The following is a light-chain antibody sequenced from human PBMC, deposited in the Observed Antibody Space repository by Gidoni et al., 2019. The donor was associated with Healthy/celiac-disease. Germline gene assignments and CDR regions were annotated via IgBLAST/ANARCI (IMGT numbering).Light chain of an antibody. Sequence: QPALTQPASVSGSPGQSITLSGTGTSCDVGGYNYVSWYQQPPGKAPKLMIYEVSNRPPGVSNRFSGSKSGNTASLTISGLQAEDEADYYCSSYTSSSTLVVFGGGTKLTVL. CDR2: EVS. CDR3: SSYTSSSTLVV. V-gene: IGLV2-14*01. J-gene: IGLJ2*01. CDR1: SCDVGGYNY.